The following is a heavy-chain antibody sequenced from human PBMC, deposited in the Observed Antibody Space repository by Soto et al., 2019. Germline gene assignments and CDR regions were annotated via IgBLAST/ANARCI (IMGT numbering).Heavy chain of an antibody. J-gene: IGHJ3*02. CDR3: ATELYRGGRGCSYDI. V-gene: IGHV1-58*01. CDR1: GIIFSNSA. CDR2: IIIAGGGT. D-gene: IGHD2-15*01. Sequence: QMQVVQSGPEVKKPGTSVKVSCKTSGIIFSNSAVQWVRQARGQRLEWLGYIIIAGGGTKYSQNLQGKITITRDMSTNTADMQLRSLRSEATDIYYCATELYRGGRGCSYDIWGQGTMITVSA.